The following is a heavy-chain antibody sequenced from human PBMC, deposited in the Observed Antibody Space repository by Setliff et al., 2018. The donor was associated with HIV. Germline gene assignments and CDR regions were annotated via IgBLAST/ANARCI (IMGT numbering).Heavy chain of an antibody. J-gene: IGHJ4*02. Sequence: PGGSLRLSCAASGFTFDDYGMSWVRQAPGKGLEWVSGINWNGGSTGYADSVKGRFTISRDNAKNSLYLQMNSLRVEDTAVYYCARDRPKWEPLSAVDYWGQGALVTVSS. CDR1: GFTFDDYG. V-gene: IGHV3-20*04. CDR2: INWNGGST. CDR3: ARDRPKWEPLSAVDY. D-gene: IGHD1-26*01.